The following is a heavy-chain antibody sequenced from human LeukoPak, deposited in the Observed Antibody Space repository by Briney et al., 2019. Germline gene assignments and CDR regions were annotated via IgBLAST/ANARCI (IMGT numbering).Heavy chain of an antibody. CDR3: AKGGARLHSYYFDY. CDR2: ISYDGSNK. V-gene: IGHV3-30*18. CDR1: GFTFSSYG. D-gene: IGHD1-26*01. J-gene: IGHJ4*02. Sequence: QPGGSLRLSCAASGFTFSSYGMHWVRQAPGKGLEWVAVISYDGSNKYYADSVKGRFTISRDNSKNTLYLQMNSLRAEDTAVFYCAKGGARLHSYYFDYWGQGTLVTVSS.